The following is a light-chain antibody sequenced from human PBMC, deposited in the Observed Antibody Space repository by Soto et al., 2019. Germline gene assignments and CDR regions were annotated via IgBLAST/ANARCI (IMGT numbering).Light chain of an antibody. CDR1: SSDVGGYDY. CDR3: SSYTRSSLYV. Sequence: ARPQSASVSVAPVRSISISCTGTSSDVGGYDYVSWYQHHPGKAPKLMIYDVSNRPSGVSNRFSGSKSGNTASLTISGLQAEDEADYYCSSYTRSSLYVFGTGTKVTVL. V-gene: IGLV2-14*03. CDR2: DVS. J-gene: IGLJ1*01.